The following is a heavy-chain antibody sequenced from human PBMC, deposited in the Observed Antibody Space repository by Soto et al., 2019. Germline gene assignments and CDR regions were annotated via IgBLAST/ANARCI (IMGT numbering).Heavy chain of an antibody. CDR3: ARSGYSFAWGY. CDR1: GFIANSAY. J-gene: IGHJ4*02. CDR2: INSDGST. D-gene: IGHD5-18*01. V-gene: IGHV3-53*01. Sequence: EVQLVASGGGLLPPGGTLILSFAATGFIANSAYMTWVAQAPGRGLEWLSMINSDGSTLYADSVKGLFTISSDTSKTRLDLQMNSLRDEDTAMYYCARSGYSFAWGYWGQGTLVIVTS.